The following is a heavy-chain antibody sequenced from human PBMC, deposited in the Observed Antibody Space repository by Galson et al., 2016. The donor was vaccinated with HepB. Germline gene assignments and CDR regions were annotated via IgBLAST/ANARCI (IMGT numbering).Heavy chain of an antibody. CDR3: ARGTETSWYGQFDY. D-gene: IGHD2-2*01. CDR2: IWYDGSKK. J-gene: IGHJ4*02. Sequence: SLRLSCAASGITFSRHVMHWVRQAPGKGLEWVAFIWYDGSKKYYGTSVEGRFTISRDNSKNTLYLQMNSLRVEDTAAYYCARGTETSWYGQFDYWGQGTLVTVSS. V-gene: IGHV3-33*01. CDR1: GITFSRHV.